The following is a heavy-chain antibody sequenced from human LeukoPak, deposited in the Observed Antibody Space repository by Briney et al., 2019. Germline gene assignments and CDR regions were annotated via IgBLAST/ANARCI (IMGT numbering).Heavy chain of an antibody. CDR1: QFTFEDYA. CDR3: AKDILGTTSDAFDI. Sequence: PGRSLRLSCAASQFTFEDYAMHWVRHVPGKGLEWVSGITRNSGIIAYADSVKGRFTISRDNANKSLYLHMNSLRPEDTAFYYCAKDILGTTSDAFDIWGQGAMVIASS. J-gene: IGHJ3*02. D-gene: IGHD1-7*01. CDR2: ITRNSGII. V-gene: IGHV3-9*01.